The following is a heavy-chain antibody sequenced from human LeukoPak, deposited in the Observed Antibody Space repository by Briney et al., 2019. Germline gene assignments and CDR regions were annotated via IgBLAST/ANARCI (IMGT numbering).Heavy chain of an antibody. V-gene: IGHV4-34*01. CDR3: ARGPLAAADVGDYFDY. Sequence: SETLSLTCAVYGGSFSGYYWSWIRQPPGKGLEWIGEINHSGGTNYNPSLKSRVTISVDTSKNQFSLKLSSVTAADTAVYYCARGPLAAADVGDYFDYWGQGTLVTVSS. CDR2: INHSGGT. J-gene: IGHJ4*02. D-gene: IGHD6-13*01. CDR1: GGSFSGYY.